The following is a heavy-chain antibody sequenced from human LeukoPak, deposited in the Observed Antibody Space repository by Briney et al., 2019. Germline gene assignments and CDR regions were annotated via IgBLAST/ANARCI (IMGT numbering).Heavy chain of an antibody. Sequence: PSETLSLTCTVSGGSISSYYWSWIRQPAGKGLEWIGRIYTSGSTNYNPSLKSRVTMSVDTSKNQFSLKLSSVTAADTAAYYCARDLDYGDYEYAFDIWGQGTMVTVSS. CDR3: ARDLDYGDYEYAFDI. J-gene: IGHJ3*02. CDR2: IYTSGST. D-gene: IGHD4-17*01. CDR1: GGSISSYY. V-gene: IGHV4-4*07.